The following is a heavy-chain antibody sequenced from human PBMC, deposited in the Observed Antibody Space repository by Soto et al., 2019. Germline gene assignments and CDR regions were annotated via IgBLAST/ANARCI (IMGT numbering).Heavy chain of an antibody. CDR1: GGSISSSNW. V-gene: IGHV4-4*02. CDR3: ARHPQYNNHSKNRNYFDY. J-gene: IGHJ4*02. D-gene: IGHD3-10*01. Sequence: PSETLSLTCTVSGGSISSSNWWSWVRQPPGKGLEWIGEIYHSGSTNYNPSLKSRVTISVDTSKNQFSLKLSSVTAADTAVYYCARHPQYNNHSKNRNYFDYWGQGTLVTVSS. CDR2: IYHSGST.